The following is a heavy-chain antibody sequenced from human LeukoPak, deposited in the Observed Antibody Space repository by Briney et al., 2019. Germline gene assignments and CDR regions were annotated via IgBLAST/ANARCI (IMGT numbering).Heavy chain of an antibody. CDR3: ARARNNYDSSGYSALDY. CDR2: LWNDGTNK. D-gene: IGHD3-22*01. Sequence: GRSLRLSCAASEFIFSSYGMHWVRQAPGKGLEWLQILWNDGTNKYHADSVKGRFTISRDNSQSTLYLQMNSLRAEDTAVYYCARARNNYDSSGYSALDYWGQGTLVTVSS. CDR1: EFIFSSYG. V-gene: IGHV3-33*01. J-gene: IGHJ4*02.